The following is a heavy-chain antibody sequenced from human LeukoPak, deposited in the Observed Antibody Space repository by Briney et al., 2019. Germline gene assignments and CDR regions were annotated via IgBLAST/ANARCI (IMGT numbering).Heavy chain of an antibody. CDR1: GYTYTSYD. J-gene: IGHJ6*03. CDR2: LNPNSGNT. Sequence: ASVKVYCKASGYTYTSYDINRLRQATGPGLEWMEWLNPNSGNTGYAQKFQGRVTMTRNTSISTAYMELSSLRSEDTAVCYCARFRGCSGGSCPVYYYYYYMDVWGKGTTVTVSS. D-gene: IGHD2-15*01. CDR3: ARFRGCSGGSCPVYYYYYYMDV. V-gene: IGHV1-8*01.